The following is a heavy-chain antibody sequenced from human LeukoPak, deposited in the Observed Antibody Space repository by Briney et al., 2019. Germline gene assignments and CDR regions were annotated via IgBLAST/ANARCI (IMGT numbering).Heavy chain of an antibody. J-gene: IGHJ4*02. V-gene: IGHV1-46*01. Sequence: ASVKVSCKASGYTFTRYYIRWVRQAPGQGLEWMGIINPSGGSTSYAQKFQGRVTMTRDTSTSTVYMELSSLRSEDTAVYYCARSGSGYDFDFWGQGTLVTVSS. CDR1: GYTFTRYY. D-gene: IGHD5-12*01. CDR2: INPSGGST. CDR3: ARSGSGYDFDF.